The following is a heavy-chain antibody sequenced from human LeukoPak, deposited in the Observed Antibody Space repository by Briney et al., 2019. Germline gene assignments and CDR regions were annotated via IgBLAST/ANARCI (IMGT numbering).Heavy chain of an antibody. CDR1: GGSINSGRYY. Sequence: SQTLSLTCTVSGGSINSGRYYWSWIRQPAGRGLEWIGHISTSGRTSYSPSLKSRVTISVDTSKNQFSLKLSSVTAADTAVYYCARGGGNSFDYWGQGTLVTVSS. D-gene: IGHD4-23*01. CDR2: ISTSGRT. CDR3: ARGGGNSFDY. V-gene: IGHV4-61*09. J-gene: IGHJ4*02.